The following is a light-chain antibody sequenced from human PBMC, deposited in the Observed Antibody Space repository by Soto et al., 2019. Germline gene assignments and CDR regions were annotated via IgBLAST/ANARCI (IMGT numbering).Light chain of an antibody. J-gene: IGKJ1*01. CDR3: QQYNSQWT. CDR2: KAS. Sequence: DIQMTQSPSTLSASVGDRVTITCRASQSISSWLAWYQQKPGRAPKLLIYKASSLESGVPSRFSGSGSGTEFTLTISSLKPEEFATYYCQQYNSQWTVGQGTKGDIK. CDR1: QSISSW. V-gene: IGKV1-5*03.